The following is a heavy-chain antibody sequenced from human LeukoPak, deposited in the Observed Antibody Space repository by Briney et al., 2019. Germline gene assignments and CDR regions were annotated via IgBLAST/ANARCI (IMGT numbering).Heavy chain of an antibody. J-gene: IGHJ5*02. CDR1: GYTFTSYA. V-gene: IGHV1-3*01. CDR3: ARALGYCSGGSCHDWFDP. CDR2: INAGNGNT. Sequence: ASVKVSCKASGYTFTSYAMHWVRQAPGQRLEWMAWINAGNGNTKYSQRFQGRVTITRDTSASTAYMELSSLRSEDTAVYYCARALGYCSGGSCHDWFDPWGQGTLVTVSS. D-gene: IGHD2-15*01.